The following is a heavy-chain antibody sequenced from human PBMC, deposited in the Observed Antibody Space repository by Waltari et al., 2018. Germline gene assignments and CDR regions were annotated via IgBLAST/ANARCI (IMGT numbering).Heavy chain of an antibody. D-gene: IGHD2-8*01. J-gene: IGHJ6*03. CDR2: IRYDGSDK. Sequence: QLQLVESGGGVVQPGGSLRLSCAASRFPSGTYGMPWVRPAPGKGLEWVTFIRYDGSDKYYADSVKGRFTISRDNSKNTLYLQMNSLRAEDTAVYYCAKDSNGRYYYMDVWGKGTSVTVSS. CDR1: RFPSGTYG. V-gene: IGHV3-30*02. CDR3: AKDSNGRYYYMDV.